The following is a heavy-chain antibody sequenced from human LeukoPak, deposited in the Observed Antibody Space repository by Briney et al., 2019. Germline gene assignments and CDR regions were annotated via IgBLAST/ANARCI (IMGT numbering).Heavy chain of an antibody. Sequence: SETLSLTCAVYGVSFSGYYWSWIRQPPGKGLEWIGEINHSGSTNYNPSLKSRVTISVDTSKNQFSLKLSSVTAADTAVYYCAGGVDSAFDYWGQGTLVTVSS. CDR1: GVSFSGYY. J-gene: IGHJ4*02. V-gene: IGHV4-34*01. CDR2: INHSGST. CDR3: AGGVDSAFDY. D-gene: IGHD5-18*01.